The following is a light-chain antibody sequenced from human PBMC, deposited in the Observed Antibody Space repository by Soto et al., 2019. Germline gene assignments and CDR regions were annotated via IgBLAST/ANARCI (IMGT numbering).Light chain of an antibody. CDR2: GAS. J-gene: IGKJ1*01. Sequence: EIVLTQSPGTLSLSPGERATLSCRASQSVSSNYLAWYQQKPGQAPRLLIYGASSRATGIPDRFSGSGSGTDFTLTISRLAPEDFAVYYCQQYGSSPEPFGQGTKVDIK. CDR3: QQYGSSPEP. CDR1: QSVSSNY. V-gene: IGKV3-20*01.